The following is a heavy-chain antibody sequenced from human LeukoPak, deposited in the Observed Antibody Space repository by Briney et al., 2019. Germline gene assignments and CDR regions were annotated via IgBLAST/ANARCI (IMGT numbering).Heavy chain of an antibody. CDR1: GGSISSYY. D-gene: IGHD6-19*01. CDR2: IYYSGST. J-gene: IGHJ4*02. V-gene: IGHV4-59*01. CDR3: ARDQRDSSGWYDGWEGFDY. Sequence: TSETLSLTCTVSGGSISSYYGSWIRQPPGKGLEWIGYIYYSGSTNYNPSLKSRVTISVDTFQNQFPLKLSSVPAADPAVYYCARDQRDSSGWYDGWEGFDYWGQGPLVTVSS.